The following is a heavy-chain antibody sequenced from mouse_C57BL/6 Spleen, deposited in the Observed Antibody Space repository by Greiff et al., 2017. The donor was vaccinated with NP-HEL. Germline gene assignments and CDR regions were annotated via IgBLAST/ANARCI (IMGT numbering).Heavy chain of an antibody. CDR3: AYGSSYVGY. D-gene: IGHD1-1*01. CDR1: GYTFTDYY. V-gene: IGHV1-26*01. Sequence: VQLQQSGPELVKPGASVKISCKASGYTFTDYYMNWVKQSHGKSLEWIGDINPNNGGTSYNQKFKGKATLTVDKSSSTAYMELRSLTSEDSAVYYCAYGSSYVGYWGQGTTLTVSS. J-gene: IGHJ2*01. CDR2: INPNNGGT.